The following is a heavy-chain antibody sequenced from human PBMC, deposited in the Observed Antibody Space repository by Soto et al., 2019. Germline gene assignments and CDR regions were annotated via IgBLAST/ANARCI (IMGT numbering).Heavy chain of an antibody. D-gene: IGHD4-17*01. CDR2: IYYSGST. CDR3: ARDNGDYDPPFWL. Sequence: SETLSLTCTVSGGSISSGGYYWSWIRQHPGKGLEWIGYIYYSGSTYYNPSLKSRVTISVDTSKNQFSLKLSSVTAADTAVYYCARDNGDYDPPFWLWGQGTLVTVSS. V-gene: IGHV4-31*03. CDR1: GGSISSGGYY. J-gene: IGHJ4*02.